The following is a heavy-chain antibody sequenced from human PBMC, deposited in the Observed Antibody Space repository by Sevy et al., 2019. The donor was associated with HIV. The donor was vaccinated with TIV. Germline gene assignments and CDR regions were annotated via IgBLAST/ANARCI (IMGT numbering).Heavy chain of an antibody. Sequence: GGSLRLSCAASGFTFSSYSMNWVRQAPGKGLEWVSYISSSSSTIYYADSVKGRFTISRDNAKNSLYPQMNSLRAEDTAVYYCAREGVVPAAMGSWFDPWGQGTLVTVSS. CDR3: AREGVVPAAMGSWFDP. CDR2: ISSSSSTI. D-gene: IGHD2-2*01. J-gene: IGHJ5*02. V-gene: IGHV3-48*01. CDR1: GFTFSSYS.